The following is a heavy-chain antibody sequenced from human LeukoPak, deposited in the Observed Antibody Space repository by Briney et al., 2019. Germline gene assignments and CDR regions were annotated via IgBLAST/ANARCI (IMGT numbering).Heavy chain of an antibody. CDR3: AREVDLDYNFYYMDV. CDR2: INWNGDRT. D-gene: IGHD3-3*01. V-gene: IGHV3-20*04. CDR1: GFTFDDYG. J-gene: IGHJ6*03. Sequence: GGSLRLSCAASGFTFDDYGMNWVRQAPGKGLEWVSGINWNGDRTGYADSVKGRLTISRDNAWNSLYLQMNSLRDEDTALYYCAREVDLDYNFYYMDVWGKGTTVTVSS.